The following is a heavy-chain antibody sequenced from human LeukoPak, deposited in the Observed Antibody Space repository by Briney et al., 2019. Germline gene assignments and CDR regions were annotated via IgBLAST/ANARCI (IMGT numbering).Heavy chain of an antibody. D-gene: IGHD6-19*01. CDR2: INHSGST. V-gene: IGHV4-34*01. CDR1: GGSFSGYY. Sequence: SETLSLTCAVYGGSFSGYYWSWIRQPPGKGLEWIGEINHSGSTNYNPSLKSRVTISVDTSKNQFSLKLSSVTAADTAVYYCARGSAVARQYYYYYMDVWGKGATVTVSS. CDR3: ARGSAVARQYYYYYMDV. J-gene: IGHJ6*03.